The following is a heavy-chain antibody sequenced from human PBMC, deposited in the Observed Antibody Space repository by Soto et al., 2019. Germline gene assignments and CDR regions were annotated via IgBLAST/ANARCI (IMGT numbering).Heavy chain of an antibody. D-gene: IGHD2-15*01. CDR3: ASEVGDGDYYYGLAV. Sequence: QVQLVESGGGVVQPGRSLRLSCAASGFTFSSYGMHWVRQAPGKGLEWVAVIWYDGSNKYYADSVKGRFTISRDNSKNTLDLQMNSLRAESTAVYYCASEVGDGDYYYGLAVWGQGTRVTFCS. CDR1: GFTFSSYG. CDR2: IWYDGSNK. V-gene: IGHV3-33*01. J-gene: IGHJ6*02.